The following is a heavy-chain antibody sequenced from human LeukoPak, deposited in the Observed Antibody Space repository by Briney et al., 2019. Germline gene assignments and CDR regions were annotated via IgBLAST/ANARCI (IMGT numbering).Heavy chain of an antibody. Sequence: PSETLSLTCTVSGGSIGSYYWSWIRQPPGKGLEWIGYIYYSGSTNYNPSLKSRVTISVDTSKNQFSLKLSSVTAADTAVYYCAREGIAVAAYFDYWGQGTLVTVSS. V-gene: IGHV4-59*01. J-gene: IGHJ4*02. CDR3: AREGIAVAAYFDY. CDR2: IYYSGST. CDR1: GGSIGSYY. D-gene: IGHD6-19*01.